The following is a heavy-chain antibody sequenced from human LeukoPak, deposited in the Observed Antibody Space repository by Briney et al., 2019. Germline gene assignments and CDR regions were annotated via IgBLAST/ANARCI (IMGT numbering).Heavy chain of an antibody. D-gene: IGHD5-18*01. CDR2: ISAYNGNT. CDR1: GYTFTSYG. V-gene: IGHV1-18*01. J-gene: IGHJ3*02. Sequence: ASVKVSCKASGYTFTSYGISWVRQAPGQGLEWMGWISAYNGNTNYAQKLQGRVTMTTDTSTSTAYMELRSLRSDDTAVYYCAKSSVDTATHDAFDIWGQGTMVTVSS. CDR3: AKSSVDTATHDAFDI.